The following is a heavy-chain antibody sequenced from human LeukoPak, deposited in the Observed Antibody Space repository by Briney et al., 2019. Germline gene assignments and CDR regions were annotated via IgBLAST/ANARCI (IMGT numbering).Heavy chain of an antibody. CDR3: VRSTRGTSPVY. J-gene: IGHJ4*02. D-gene: IGHD5/OR15-5a*01. CDR2: ISYDGSNK. V-gene: IGHV3-30*04. Sequence: GGSLRLSCAASRFTFSSYAMHWVRQAPGKGLEWVAVISYDGSNKYYTDSVKGRFTISGDNAKNSLYLQTDSLRVEDSAVYYCVRSTRGTSPVYWGQGTLVTVSS. CDR1: RFTFSSYA.